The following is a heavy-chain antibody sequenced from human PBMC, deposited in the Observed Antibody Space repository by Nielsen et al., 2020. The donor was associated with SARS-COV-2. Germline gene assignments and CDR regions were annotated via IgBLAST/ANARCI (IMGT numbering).Heavy chain of an antibody. Sequence: GGSLRLSCAASGFPFSSHAMHWVRQAPGKGLDWLTIISADGSNDHYADSVKGRFTISRDNSKNTLFLHLNSLRPEDTAVYYCARETLDYTSSFVDIWGQGALVTVSP. CDR2: ISADGSND. D-gene: IGHD6-6*01. V-gene: IGHV3-30*04. J-gene: IGHJ5*02. CDR1: GFPFSSHA. CDR3: ARETLDYTSSFVDI.